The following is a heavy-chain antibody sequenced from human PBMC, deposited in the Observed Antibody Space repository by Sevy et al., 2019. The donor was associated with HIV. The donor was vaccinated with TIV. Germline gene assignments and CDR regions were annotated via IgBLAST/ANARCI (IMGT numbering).Heavy chain of an antibody. V-gene: IGHV4-4*07. CDR3: ARGLSPRSSSPSYFDY. J-gene: IGHJ4*02. D-gene: IGHD6-6*01. CDR1: GGSISSYY. CDR2: IYTGGST. Sequence: SETLSLTCTVSGGSISSYYWSWIRQPAGKGLEGIGRIYTGGSTNYNPSPKSRVTMSVDTSKNQFSLKLSSVTAADTAVYYCARGLSPRSSSPSYFDYWGQGTLVTVSS.